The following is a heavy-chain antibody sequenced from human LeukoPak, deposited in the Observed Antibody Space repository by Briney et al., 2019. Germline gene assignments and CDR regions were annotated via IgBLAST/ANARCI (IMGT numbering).Heavy chain of an antibody. Sequence: GGYLRLSCAASGFTFSCYGMHWVRQAPGKGLEWVAVIWYDGSNKYYADSVKGRFTISRDNSKNTLYLQMNSLRAEDTAVYYCARAPIEWELLPPPDYWGQGTLATVSS. CDR1: GFTFSCYG. D-gene: IGHD1-26*01. J-gene: IGHJ4*02. CDR3: ARAPIEWELLPPPDY. CDR2: IWYDGSNK. V-gene: IGHV3-33*01.